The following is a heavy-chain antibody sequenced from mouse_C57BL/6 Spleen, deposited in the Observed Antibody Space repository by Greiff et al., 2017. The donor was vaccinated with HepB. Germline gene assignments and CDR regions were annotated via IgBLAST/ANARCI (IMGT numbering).Heavy chain of an antibody. J-gene: IGHJ2*01. V-gene: IGHV1-26*01. D-gene: IGHD2-4*01. CDR1: GYTFTDYY. Sequence: VQLQQSGPELVKPGASVKISCKASGYTFTDYYMNWVKQSHGKSLEWIGDINPNNGGTSYNQKFKGKATLTVDKSSSTAYMELRSLTSEDSAVYYCARSYYDYDDDYWGQGTTLTVSS. CDR2: INPNNGGT. CDR3: ARSYYDYDDDY.